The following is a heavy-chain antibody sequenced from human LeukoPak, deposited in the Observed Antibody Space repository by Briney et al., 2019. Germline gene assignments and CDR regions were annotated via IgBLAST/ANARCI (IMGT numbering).Heavy chain of an antibody. CDR1: GITFGDYA. D-gene: IGHD3-22*01. Sequence: GGSLRLSCTGSGITFGDYAMNWVRRAPGKGLEWVGFIRRKVYGGTTEYAASVKGRFTISRDDSKSIAYLQMDSLKTEDTAVYYCTRDDGSGYYSPMMIYWGQGTLVTVSS. CDR3: TRDDGSGYYSPMMIY. V-gene: IGHV3-49*04. J-gene: IGHJ4*02. CDR2: IRRKVYGGTT.